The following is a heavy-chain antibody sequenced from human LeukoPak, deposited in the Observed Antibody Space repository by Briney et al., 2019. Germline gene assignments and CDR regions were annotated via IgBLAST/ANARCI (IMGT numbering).Heavy chain of an antibody. J-gene: IGHJ3*02. CDR2: IYYSGST. Sequence: SETLSLTCTVSGGSISSSSYYWGWIRQPPGKGLEWIGYIYYSGSTNYNPSLKSRVTISVDTSKNQFSLKLSSVTAADTAVYYCAGVGYGSGNFDAFDIWGQGTMVTVSS. D-gene: IGHD3-10*01. CDR1: GGSISSSSYY. V-gene: IGHV4-61*05. CDR3: AGVGYGSGNFDAFDI.